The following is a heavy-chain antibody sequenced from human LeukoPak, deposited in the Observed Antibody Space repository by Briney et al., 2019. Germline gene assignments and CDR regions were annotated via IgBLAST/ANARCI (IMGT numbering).Heavy chain of an antibody. Sequence: GESLKISCKGSGYSFTSYWIAWVRQMPGKGLEWMGIIYPGDSDTRYSPSFQGQVTVSADKSINTAYLQWSSLKASDTAMYYCARWVTADRGKKDAFDIWGQGTMVTVSS. CDR3: ARWVTADRGKKDAFDI. CDR2: IYPGDSDT. V-gene: IGHV5-51*01. J-gene: IGHJ3*02. CDR1: GYSFTSYW. D-gene: IGHD2-21*02.